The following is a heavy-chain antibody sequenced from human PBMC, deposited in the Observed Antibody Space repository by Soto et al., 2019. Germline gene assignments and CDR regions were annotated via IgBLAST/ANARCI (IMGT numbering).Heavy chain of an antibody. CDR1: GASISSGGYY. V-gene: IGHV4-31*03. Sequence: QVQLQESGPGLVKPSQTLSLTCTVSGASISSGGYYWNWIRQHPGKGLEWIGYIYYSGSTYYNPSLKSRVTISVDTSKNEFSLKLSSVTAADTAVYYCARDGRGRGIAVAGRFWYFELWGRGTLVTVSS. CDR2: IYYSGST. D-gene: IGHD6-19*01. CDR3: ARDGRGRGIAVAGRFWYFEL. J-gene: IGHJ2*01.